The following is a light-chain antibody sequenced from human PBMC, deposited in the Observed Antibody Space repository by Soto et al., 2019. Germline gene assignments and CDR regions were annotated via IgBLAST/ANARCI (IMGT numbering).Light chain of an antibody. CDR2: GAS. Sequence: EIVFTQSPGTLSLSPGERATLSCRASQSVSSSYLAWYQQKPGQAPRLLIYGASSRATGIPDRFSGSGSGTDFTLTISRXEPEDFAVYYCQQYGSSRITFGPGTKVDIK. V-gene: IGKV3-20*01. CDR1: QSVSSSY. J-gene: IGKJ3*01. CDR3: QQYGSSRIT.